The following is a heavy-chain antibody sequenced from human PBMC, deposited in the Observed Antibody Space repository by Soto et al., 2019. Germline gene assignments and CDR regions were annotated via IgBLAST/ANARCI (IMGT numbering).Heavy chain of an antibody. CDR1: GFTFSSYA. D-gene: IGHD4-17*01. CDR2: ISYGGGNK. V-gene: IGHV3-30-3*01. CDR3: ARRSGHYADLDY. Sequence: QVQLVESGGGVVQPGRSLRLSCAASGFTFSSYAMHWVRQAPGKGLEWVAVISYGGGNKYYAESVKGRFTISRDNSKNPLYLQMNSLSAKDTAVYYRARRSGHYADLDYWGQGTLVAVSS. J-gene: IGHJ4*02.